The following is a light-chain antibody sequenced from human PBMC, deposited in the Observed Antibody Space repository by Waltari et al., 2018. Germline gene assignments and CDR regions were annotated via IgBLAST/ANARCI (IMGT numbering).Light chain of an antibody. CDR3: QTGGHGTWV. Sequence: QLVLTQSPSASASLGASVKLTCTLSSGHSSNIVAWLQQQPVKGPRFLMKVNSDGSHSKGDEIPDRFSGSSSGAERYLTISSVQSEDEADYYCQTGGHGTWVFGGGTKLTVL. J-gene: IGLJ3*02. CDR1: SGHSSNI. CDR2: VNSDGSH. V-gene: IGLV4-69*01.